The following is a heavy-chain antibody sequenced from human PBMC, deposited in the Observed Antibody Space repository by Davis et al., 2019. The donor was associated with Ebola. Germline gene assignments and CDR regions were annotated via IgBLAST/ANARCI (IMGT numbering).Heavy chain of an antibody. Sequence: PGGSLRLSCAASGFTFNDYAMHWVRHAPGKGLEWVSGISWDSGSIGYADSVKGRFTISRDNAKNSLYLQMNSLRAEDTALYYCAKADLNGDYWGQGTLVTVSS. CDR2: ISWDSGSI. CDR3: AKADLNGDY. D-gene: IGHD2-8*01. V-gene: IGHV3-9*01. CDR1: GFTFNDYA. J-gene: IGHJ4*02.